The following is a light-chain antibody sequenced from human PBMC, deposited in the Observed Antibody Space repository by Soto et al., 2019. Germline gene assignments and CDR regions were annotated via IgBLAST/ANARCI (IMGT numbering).Light chain of an antibody. V-gene: IGLV1-40*01. J-gene: IGLJ2*01. CDR3: QSYDSSLSGVV. CDR1: SSNIGAGYD. Sequence: VLTQPPSVSGAPGQRVTISCTGSSSNIGAGYDVHWYQPLPGTAPKLLIYGNSNRPSGVPDRFSGSKSGTSASLAITGLQAEDEADYYCQSYDSSLSGVVFGGGTQLTV. CDR2: GNS.